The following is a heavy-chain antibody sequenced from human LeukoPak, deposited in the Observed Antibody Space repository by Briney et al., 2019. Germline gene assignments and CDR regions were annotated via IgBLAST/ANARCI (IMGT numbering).Heavy chain of an antibody. CDR3: ARAPSEIGVYYPEYFRH. CDR1: GFTFSSYW. Sequence: GGSLRLSCAASGFTFSSYWMHWVRQAPGKGLVWVSRIKSDGKTNYADSVKGRFTISRDNAKNTVSLQMNSLRAEDTGVYYCARAPSEIGVYYPEYFRHWGQGTLVTVSS. CDR2: IKSDGKT. D-gene: IGHD3-22*01. J-gene: IGHJ1*01. V-gene: IGHV3-74*01.